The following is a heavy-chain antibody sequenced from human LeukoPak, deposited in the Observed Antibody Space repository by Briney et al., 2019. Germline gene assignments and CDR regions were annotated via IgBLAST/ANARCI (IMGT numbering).Heavy chain of an antibody. J-gene: IGHJ4*02. V-gene: IGHV3-48*03. CDR1: GFTFSRYE. D-gene: IGHD4-11*01. CDR3: ARDPTTLTTFALGYFDY. Sequence: GGSLRLSCAASGFTFSRYEMNWVRQAPGKGLEWVSYISSSGSTIYYANSVKGRFIISRDNAKSSLYLQMNSLRAEDTAIYYCARDPTTLTTFALGYFDYWGQGTLVTVSS. CDR2: ISSSGSTI.